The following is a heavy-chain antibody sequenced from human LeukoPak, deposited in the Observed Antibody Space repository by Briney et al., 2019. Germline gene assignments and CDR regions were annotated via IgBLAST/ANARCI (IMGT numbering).Heavy chain of an antibody. D-gene: IGHD2-2*01. Sequence: GGSLRLSCAASGFTFSSYEMNWVRQAPGKGLEWVSYISSSGSTIYYADSVKGRFTISRDNAKSSLYLQMNSLRAEDTAVYYCARDRVYCSSTSCYSDAFDIWGQGTMVTVSS. CDR3: ARDRVYCSSTSCYSDAFDI. CDR2: ISSSGSTI. CDR1: GFTFSSYE. J-gene: IGHJ3*02. V-gene: IGHV3-48*03.